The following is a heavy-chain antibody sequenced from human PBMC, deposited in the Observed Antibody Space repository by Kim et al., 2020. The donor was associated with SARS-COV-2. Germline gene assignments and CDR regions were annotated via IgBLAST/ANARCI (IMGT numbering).Heavy chain of an antibody. CDR1: GFIVSDAY. J-gene: IGHJ3*01. D-gene: IGHD2-21*01. V-gene: IGHV3-53*01. Sequence: GGFLRLSCAASGFIVSDAYISWVRQAPGKGLEWFSMIHSGGDSEYADSVNGRFTISRHNSKNTVYLEMNNLRPEDTAVYYCARDMPADVAWGGDPLDVWG. CDR3: ARDMPADVAWGGDPLDV. CDR2: IHSGGDS.